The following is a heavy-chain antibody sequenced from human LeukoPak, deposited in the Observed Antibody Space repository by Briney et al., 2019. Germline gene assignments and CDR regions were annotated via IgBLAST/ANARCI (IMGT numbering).Heavy chain of an antibody. CDR3: ARRGYYDSGGYYGY. CDR1: GGSISNYY. Sequence: SETLSLTCIVSGGSISNYYWSWIRQPPVKGLEWIAYINYSGNNNYNPSLKSRVTISIDTSKNHFSLRLSPVTAADTAVYYCARRGYYDSGGYYGYWGQGTLVTVSS. CDR2: INYSGNN. D-gene: IGHD3-22*01. J-gene: IGHJ4*02. V-gene: IGHV4-59*08.